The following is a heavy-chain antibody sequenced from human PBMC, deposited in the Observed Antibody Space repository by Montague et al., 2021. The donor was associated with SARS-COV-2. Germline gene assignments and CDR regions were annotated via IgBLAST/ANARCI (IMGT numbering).Heavy chain of an antibody. CDR2: INHIGST. V-gene: IGHV4-34*01. D-gene: IGHD3-10*01. J-gene: IGHJ6*02. CDR1: GGSFSGYY. Sequence: SETLSLTCAVYGGSFSGYYCSWIRQPPWKGLEWIWEINHIGSTNYNPSLKSRVTISVDTSKNQFSLKLSSVTAADTAVYYRARASYYYGSGSYYTPCGMDVWGQGNTVTVSS. CDR3: ARASYYYGSGSYYTPCGMDV.